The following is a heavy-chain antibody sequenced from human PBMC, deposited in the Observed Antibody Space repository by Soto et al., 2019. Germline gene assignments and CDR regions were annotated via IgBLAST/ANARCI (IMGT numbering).Heavy chain of an antibody. V-gene: IGHV4-59*12. CDR1: GGSISSYY. Sequence: ETLSLTCTVSGGSISSYYWSWIRQPPGKGLEWIGYMYNTGSTVYNPSLKSRVTISVDTSKNQFSLKLSSVTAADTAVYYCARVPAPWGQGTLVTVSS. CDR2: MYNTGST. CDR3: ARVPAP. J-gene: IGHJ4*02.